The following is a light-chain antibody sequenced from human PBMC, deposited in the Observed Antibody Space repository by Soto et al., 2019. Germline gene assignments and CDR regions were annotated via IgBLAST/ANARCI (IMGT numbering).Light chain of an antibody. Sequence: QSDLTKAASVSGSPVQSITIFCTGTSSDVGGYNYVSWYQQHPGKAPKLMIYHVTDRPSGVSNRFSASKSGNTASLTISGLQAEDEADYYCSSYTTSSTFVFGTGTKVTVL. CDR2: HVT. CDR3: SSYTTSSTFV. V-gene: IGLV2-14*01. CDR1: SSDVGGYNY. J-gene: IGLJ1*01.